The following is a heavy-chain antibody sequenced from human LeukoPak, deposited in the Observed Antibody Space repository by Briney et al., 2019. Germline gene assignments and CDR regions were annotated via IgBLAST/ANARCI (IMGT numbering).Heavy chain of an antibody. D-gene: IGHD3-10*01. CDR1: GYTFTGYY. CDR2: INPNSGGT. V-gene: IGHV1-2*02. Sequence: ASVKVSCKASGYTFTGYYMHWVRQAPGQGLEWMGWINPNSGGTNYAQKFQGRVTMTRDTSISTAYMELSRLRSDDTAVYYCARDPRSSGELRYYYMDVWGKGTTVTISS. J-gene: IGHJ6*03. CDR3: ARDPRSSGELRYYYMDV.